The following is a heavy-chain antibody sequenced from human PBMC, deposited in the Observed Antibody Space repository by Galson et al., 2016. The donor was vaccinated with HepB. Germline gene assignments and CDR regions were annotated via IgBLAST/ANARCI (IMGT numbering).Heavy chain of an antibody. V-gene: IGHV3-30*03. CDR1: GFTFSSYA. CDR3: ARDRRHSPTGEFVAMMYYYYGMDV. D-gene: IGHD2-8*02. CDR2: ISYDEGNK. Sequence: SLRLSCAASGFTFSSYAMNWVRQAPGKGLEWVAVISYDEGNKYYADSVKGRFTISRDISKNTLYLHMNSLRAEDTAVYYCARDRRHSPTGEFVAMMYYYYGMDVWGQGTTVTVSS. J-gene: IGHJ6*02.